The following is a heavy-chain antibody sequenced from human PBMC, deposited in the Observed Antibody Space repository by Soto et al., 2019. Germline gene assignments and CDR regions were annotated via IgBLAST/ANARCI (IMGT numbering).Heavy chain of an antibody. D-gene: IGHD2-15*01. CDR1: GFTFRDYG. J-gene: IGHJ3*02. CDR2: ISGAGANT. CDR3: AKDRDVVVVIDATATGAFDI. V-gene: IGHV3-23*01. Sequence: VGSLRLSCASSGFTFRDYGMSWVRQAPVKGLVWVSGISGAGANTYYADSVQGRFTVSRDTSKNTVYLQMNSLRAEDTAVYFCAKDRDVVVVIDATATGAFDIWGQGTMVPVSS.